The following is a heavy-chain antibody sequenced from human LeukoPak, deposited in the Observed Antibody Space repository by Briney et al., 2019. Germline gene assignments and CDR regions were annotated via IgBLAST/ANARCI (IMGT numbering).Heavy chain of an antibody. D-gene: IGHD5-18*01. CDR3: AVAYSYGRDTFDI. J-gene: IGHJ3*02. CDR2: INPSGGST. CDR1: GYSFTRYF. Sequence: ASVKVSCKASGYSFTRYFIYWVRQAPGQGLEWMGIINPSGGSTRYAEKFQGTITMTRDTSTSTVYMDLRSLRSEDTAVYYCAVAYSYGRDTFDIWGQGTMVTVTS. V-gene: IGHV1-46*01.